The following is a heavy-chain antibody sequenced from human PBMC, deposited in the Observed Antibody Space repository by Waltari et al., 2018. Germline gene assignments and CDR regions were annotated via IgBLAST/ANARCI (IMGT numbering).Heavy chain of an antibody. J-gene: IGHJ4*02. CDR3: GRSYDFWSGYPVDY. Sequence: QESGPGLSKPSETLSLTCDVPGDSINNYYWSWIRQPPGKELEWIRYVAYNGRTNYNPSLKSRVTISVDTSKTQLSLKLSYVTAADTAVYFCGRSYDFWSGYPVDYWGPGKLVTVSS. D-gene: IGHD3-3*01. CDR1: GDSINNYY. CDR2: VAYNGRT. V-gene: IGHV4-59*01.